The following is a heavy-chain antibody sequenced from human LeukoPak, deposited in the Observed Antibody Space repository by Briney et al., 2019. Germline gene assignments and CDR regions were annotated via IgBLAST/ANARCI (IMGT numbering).Heavy chain of an antibody. V-gene: IGHV1-69*13. Sequence: GASVKVSCKASGGTFSSYAISWVRQAPGQGLEWIGGIIPIFGTANYAQKFQGRVTITADESTSTAYMELSSLRSEDTAVYYCAMRGYYYDSSGPHFDYWGQGTLVTVSS. J-gene: IGHJ4*02. D-gene: IGHD3-22*01. CDR3: AMRGYYYDSSGPHFDY. CDR2: IIPIFGTA. CDR1: GGTFSSYA.